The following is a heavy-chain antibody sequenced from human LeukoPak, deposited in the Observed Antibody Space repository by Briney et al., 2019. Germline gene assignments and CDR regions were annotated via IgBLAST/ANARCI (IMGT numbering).Heavy chain of an antibody. Sequence: GGSLRLSYAASGFTVSSNYMSWVRQAPGKGLEWVSVIYRGGSTYYADSVKGRFTISRDNSKNTLYLQMNSLRAEDTAVYYCARGGVNTMVRGVIRYYYIDVWGKGTTVTISS. D-gene: IGHD3-10*01. V-gene: IGHV3-53*01. CDR2: IYRGGST. CDR3: ARGGVNTMVRGVIRYYYIDV. CDR1: GFTVSSNY. J-gene: IGHJ6*03.